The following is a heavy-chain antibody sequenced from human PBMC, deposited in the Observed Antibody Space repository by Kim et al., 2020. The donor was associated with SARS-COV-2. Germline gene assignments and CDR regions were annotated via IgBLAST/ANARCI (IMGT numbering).Heavy chain of an antibody. J-gene: IGHJ5*02. Sequence: SHQPSLKSRVTISVDTSKNQFSLKLGSVTAADTAVYYCARDPEGLLRFDPWGQGTLVTVSS. V-gene: IGHV4-31*02. D-gene: IGHD1-26*01. CDR3: ARDPEGLLRFDP.